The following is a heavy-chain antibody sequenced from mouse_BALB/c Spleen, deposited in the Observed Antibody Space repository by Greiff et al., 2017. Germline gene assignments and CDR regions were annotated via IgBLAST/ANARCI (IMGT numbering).Heavy chain of an antibody. CDR3: ASHYYYGSSYWYFDV. V-gene: IGHV2-9*02. J-gene: IGHJ1*01. CDR1: GFSLTSYG. CDR2: IWAGGST. Sequence: QVQLKQSGPGLVAPSQSLSITCTVSGFSLTSYGVHWVRQPPGKGLEWLGVIWAGGSTNYNSALMSRLSISKDNSKSQVFLKMNSLQTDDTAMYYCASHYYYGSSYWYFDVWGAGTTVTVSS. D-gene: IGHD1-1*01.